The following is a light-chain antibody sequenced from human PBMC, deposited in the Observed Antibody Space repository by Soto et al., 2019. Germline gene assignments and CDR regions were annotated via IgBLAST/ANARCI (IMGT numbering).Light chain of an antibody. CDR1: QSLVHSGGNTY. CDR3: MQATQSYT. CDR2: KIS. J-gene: IGKJ2*01. V-gene: IGKV2-24*01. Sequence: DIVLTQTPLSSPVTLGQAASISCRSSQSLVHSGGNTYFNWLQQRPGQPPRLLIYKISNRFPGVPDRFSGSGAGTDFTLKISRVEAEDVGVYHCMQATQSYTFGQGTKLEIK.